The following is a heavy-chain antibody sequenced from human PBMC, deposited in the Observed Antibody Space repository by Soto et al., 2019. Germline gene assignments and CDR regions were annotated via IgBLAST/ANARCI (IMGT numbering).Heavy chain of an antibody. CDR1: GGSLSGATYS. CDR3: ARSREFDY. Sequence: SETLSLTCGVSGGSLSGATYSWNWIRQPPGKGLEWIGYIFPSGTTYYNPSLKSRVTISIDVSKNQFSLSLRSLTAADTAVYYCARSREFDYWSEGTLVTVSS. CDR2: IFPSGTT. J-gene: IGHJ4*02. V-gene: IGHV4-30-2*01.